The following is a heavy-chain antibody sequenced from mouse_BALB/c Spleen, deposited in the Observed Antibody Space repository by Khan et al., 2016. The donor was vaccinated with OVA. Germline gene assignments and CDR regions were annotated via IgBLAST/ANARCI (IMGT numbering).Heavy chain of an antibody. D-gene: IGHD3-3*01. J-gene: IGHJ2*01. CDR1: GFSLSISGMG. CDR3: ARRRDWYFDY. V-gene: IGHV8-12*01. Sequence: QVTLKESGPGILQPSQTLSLTCSFSGFSLSISGMGVSWIRQPSGKGLEWLAHIYWDDHKRYNPSLKSRLTIFTDTSRNQVFLKITNVDTAATATYSCARRRDWYFDYWGQGTTLTVSS. CDR2: IYWDDHK.